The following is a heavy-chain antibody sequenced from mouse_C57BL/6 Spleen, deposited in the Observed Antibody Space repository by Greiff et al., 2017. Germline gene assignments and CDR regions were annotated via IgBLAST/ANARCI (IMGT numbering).Heavy chain of an antibody. CDR3: ARDYYGSSYYWYFGV. D-gene: IGHD1-1*01. Sequence: QVQLQQSGPELVKPGASVKISCTASGYAFSSSWMNWVKQRPGKGLEWIGRIYPGDGDTNYNGKFKGKATLTADKSSSTAYMQLSGLTSEDSAVYCCARDYYGSSYYWYFGVWGTGTTVTVSS. J-gene: IGHJ1*03. CDR2: IYPGDGDT. V-gene: IGHV1-82*01. CDR1: GYAFSSSW.